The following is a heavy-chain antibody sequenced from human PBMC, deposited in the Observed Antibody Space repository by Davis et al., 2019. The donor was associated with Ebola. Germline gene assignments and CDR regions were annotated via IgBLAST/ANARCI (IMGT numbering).Heavy chain of an antibody. D-gene: IGHD3-22*01. Sequence: GASLKISCAASGFTFSGSAMHWVRQAPGKGLEWVGRIRSKANSYATAYAASVKGRFTISRDDSKNTAYLQMNSLKTEDTAVYYCTYYDSSGYGGDYWGQGTLVTVSS. V-gene: IGHV3-73*01. J-gene: IGHJ4*02. CDR3: TYYDSSGYGGDY. CDR1: GFTFSGSA. CDR2: IRSKANSYAT.